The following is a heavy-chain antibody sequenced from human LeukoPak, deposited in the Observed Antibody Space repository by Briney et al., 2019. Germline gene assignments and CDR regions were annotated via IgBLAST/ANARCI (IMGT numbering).Heavy chain of an antibody. V-gene: IGHV3-23*01. CDR3: AKVKSLGYCTSTGCSYVAPLDC. CDR1: GFTFSTYG. Sequence: GGSLRLSCAASGFTFSTYGTSWVRQAPGKELEWVSTISGSGDITYYADSVKGRFTISRDNSKNTLYLQMNSLRAEDTAVYYCAKVKSLGYCTSTGCSYVAPLDCWGQGTLVTVSS. J-gene: IGHJ4*02. CDR2: ISGSGDIT. D-gene: IGHD2-2*01.